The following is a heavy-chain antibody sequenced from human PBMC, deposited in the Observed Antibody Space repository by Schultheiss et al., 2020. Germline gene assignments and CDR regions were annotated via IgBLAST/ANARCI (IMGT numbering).Heavy chain of an antibody. CDR3: ARGSVGCLDY. CDR2: IYYSGST. Sequence: SETLSLTCTVSGGSISSSSYYWGWIRQPPGKGLEWIGYIYYSGSTNYNPSLKSRVTISVDTSKNQFSLKLSSVTAADTAVYYCARGSVGCLDYWGQGTLVTVSS. D-gene: IGHD3-10*01. V-gene: IGHV4-61*05. CDR1: GGSISSSSYY. J-gene: IGHJ4*02.